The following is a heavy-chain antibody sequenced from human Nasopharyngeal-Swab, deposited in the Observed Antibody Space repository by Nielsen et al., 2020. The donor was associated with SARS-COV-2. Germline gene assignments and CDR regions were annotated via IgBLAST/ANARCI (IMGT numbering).Heavy chain of an antibody. V-gene: IGHV3-21*01. CDR2: ISSGSYI. CDR3: ARRPRSGWYDTDAFDS. Sequence: GESLKISCAASGFTFSSYSMNWVRQAPGKVLEWVPSISSGSYIYYADSVKGRFTISRDNAKNSLYLQMNSLRAEDTAVYYCARRPRSGWYDTDAFDSWGQGTMVTVSS. J-gene: IGHJ3*02. D-gene: IGHD6-19*01. CDR1: GFTFSSYS.